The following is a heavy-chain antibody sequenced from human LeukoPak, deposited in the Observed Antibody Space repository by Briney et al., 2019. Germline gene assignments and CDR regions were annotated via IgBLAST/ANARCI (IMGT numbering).Heavy chain of an antibody. D-gene: IGHD3-22*01. CDR2: IYSGGST. J-gene: IGHJ6*03. V-gene: IGHV3-53*01. Sequence: GGSLRLSCAASGFTFSSYAMSWVRQAPGKGLEWVSVIYSGGSTYYADSVKGRFTISRDNSKNTLYLQMNSLRAEDTAVYYCARDRFGDSSGYYNYYYYMDVWGKGTTVTVSS. CDR1: GFTFSSYA. CDR3: ARDRFGDSSGYYNYYYYMDV.